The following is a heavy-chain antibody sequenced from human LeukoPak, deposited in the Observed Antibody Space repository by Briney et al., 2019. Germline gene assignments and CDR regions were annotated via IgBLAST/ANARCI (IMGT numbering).Heavy chain of an antibody. V-gene: IGHV3-7*01. CDR1: GFTFSSYW. D-gene: IGHD3-16*02. Sequence: GGSLRLSCAASGFTFSSYWMSWVRQAPGKGLEWVANIKQDGSEKYYVDSVKGRFTISRDNAKNSLYLQMNSLRAEDTAVYYCARNGYDYVWGSYRYTGQDYWGQGTLVTVSS. CDR2: IKQDGSEK. J-gene: IGHJ4*02. CDR3: ARNGYDYVWGSYRYTGQDY.